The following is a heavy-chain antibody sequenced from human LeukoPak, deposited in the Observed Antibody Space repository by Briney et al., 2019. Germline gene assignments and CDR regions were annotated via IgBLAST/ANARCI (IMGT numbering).Heavy chain of an antibody. CDR1: TFSFSRYP. CDR2: VSAGGDGT. Sequence: GGSLRLSCVASTFSFSRYPMGWVRQAPGKGLEWVSGVSAGGDGTYYADPVKGRFTISRDNSKNTLYLQMNSLRAEDTAQYFCAKSLLTTATGTGRAFDIWGQGTMVTVSS. J-gene: IGHJ3*02. V-gene: IGHV3-23*01. D-gene: IGHD1-1*01. CDR3: AKSLLTTATGTGRAFDI.